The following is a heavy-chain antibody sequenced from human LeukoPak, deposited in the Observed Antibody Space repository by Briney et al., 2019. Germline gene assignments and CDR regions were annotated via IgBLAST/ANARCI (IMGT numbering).Heavy chain of an antibody. V-gene: IGHV3-23*01. CDR1: GFTFSNSA. CDR3: AKMKGHPLPKYYMDV. Sequence: PGGSLRLSCAASGFTFSNSAMSWVRQAPGKGLEWVSTLSGSGDNTLYADSVKGRFTISRDNSKNTLYLEMNSLRAEDTAIYYCAKMKGHPLPKYYMDVWGQGTTVTVSS. CDR2: LSGSGDNT. D-gene: IGHD1-26*01. J-gene: IGHJ6*01.